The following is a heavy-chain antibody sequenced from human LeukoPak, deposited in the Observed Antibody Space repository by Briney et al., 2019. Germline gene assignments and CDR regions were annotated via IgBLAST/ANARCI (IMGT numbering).Heavy chain of an antibody. D-gene: IGHD1-26*01. CDR3: ARYYPGSEGWFDP. V-gene: IGHV4-38-2*02. Sequence: SETLSLTCTVSGYSSSSGYYWGWIRQPPGKGLEWIGSIYHSGSTYYNPSLKSRVTISVDTSKNQFSLKLSSVTAADTAVYYCARYYPGSEGWFDPWGQGTLVTVSS. CDR2: IYHSGST. J-gene: IGHJ5*02. CDR1: GYSSSSGYY.